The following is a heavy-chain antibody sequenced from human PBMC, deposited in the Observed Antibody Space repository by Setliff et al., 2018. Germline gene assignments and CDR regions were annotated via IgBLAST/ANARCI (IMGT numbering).Heavy chain of an antibody. D-gene: IGHD3-16*02. CDR2: MNPNSGNT. CDR1: GYTFTSYD. Sequence: ASVKVSCKASGYTFTSYDINWVRQATGQGLEWMGWMNPNSGNTGYAQKFQGRVTMTRNTSISTAYMELSSLRSEDTAVHYCARLYYDYVWGSYRLYYYYGMDVWGQGTTVTVSS. V-gene: IGHV1-8*02. J-gene: IGHJ6*02. CDR3: ARLYYDYVWGSYRLYYYYGMDV.